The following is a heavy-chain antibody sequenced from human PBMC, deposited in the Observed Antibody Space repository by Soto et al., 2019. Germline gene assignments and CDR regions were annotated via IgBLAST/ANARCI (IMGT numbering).Heavy chain of an antibody. CDR3: ARDRVRATTSWFDS. V-gene: IGHV3-7*01. D-gene: IGHD1-26*01. CDR1: GFTINNYW. J-gene: IGHJ5*01. Sequence: PGGSLRLSCAASGFTINNYWMSWVRQAPGKGLEWVANIKEDGSEKYYVDSVKGRFTISRDNAKNSVFLQMTSLRVEDTAVYFCARDRVRATTSWFDSWGQGALVTVSS. CDR2: IKEDGSEK.